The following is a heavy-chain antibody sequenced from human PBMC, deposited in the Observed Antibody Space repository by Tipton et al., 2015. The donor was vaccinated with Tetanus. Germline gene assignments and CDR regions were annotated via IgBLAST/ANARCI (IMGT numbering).Heavy chain of an antibody. CDR2: IYPGDSDT. CDR1: GYSFTSYW. V-gene: IGHV5-51*01. Sequence: VQLVQSGAEVKKPGESLKISCKGSGYSFTSYWIGWVRQMPGKGLEWMGIIYPGDSDTRYSPSLQGQATISADKSISTAYLQWGSLKASDPAMYYCASVPIPLTPRYCGGDCYPYYFDYWGQGTLVTVSS. CDR3: ASVPIPLTPRYCGGDCYPYYFDY. D-gene: IGHD2-21*02. J-gene: IGHJ4*02.